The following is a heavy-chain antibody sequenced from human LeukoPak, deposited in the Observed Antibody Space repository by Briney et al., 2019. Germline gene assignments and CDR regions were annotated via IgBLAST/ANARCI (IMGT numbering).Heavy chain of an antibody. CDR1: GFTFSSYE. V-gene: IGHV3-48*03. J-gene: IGHJ4*02. D-gene: IGHD6-13*01. CDR2: ISSSGSTI. Sequence: GGSLRLSCAASGFTFSSYEMNWVRQAPGEGLEWVSYISSSGSTIYYADSVKGRFTISRDNAKNTLYLQMNSLRAEDTAVYYCVRDMYTRSGDDFWGPGSLVTVSS. CDR3: VRDMYTRSGDDF.